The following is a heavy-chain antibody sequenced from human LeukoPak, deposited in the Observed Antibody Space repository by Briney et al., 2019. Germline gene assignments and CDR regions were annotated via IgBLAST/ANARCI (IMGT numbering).Heavy chain of an antibody. V-gene: IGHV5-51*01. CDR2: IYPGDSDT. D-gene: IGHD4-23*01. Sequence: GESLKISCKGSGYTFITYWIGWVRQMPGKGLDWMGIIYPGDSDTRYSPSFRGQVTTSADKSINTAYLQWSSLKASDTAMYYCARPDDYGGKPAAFDIWGQGTMVTVSS. CDR3: ARPDDYGGKPAAFDI. CDR1: GYTFITYW. J-gene: IGHJ3*02.